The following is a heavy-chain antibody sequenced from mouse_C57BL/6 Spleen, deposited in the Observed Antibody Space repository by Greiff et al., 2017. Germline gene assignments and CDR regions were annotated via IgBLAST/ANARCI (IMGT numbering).Heavy chain of an antibody. V-gene: IGHV1-26*01. J-gene: IGHJ3*01. CDR2: INPKNGGT. Sequence: EVQLQQSGPELVKPGASVKISCKASGYTFTDYYLNWVKQSHGKSLEWIGDINPKNGGTRYNQKFKGKATLTLDKSSRTAYMELRRLTSEDSEDYYCAGRFPFAGWGQGTLVSVSA. CDR1: GYTFTDYY. CDR3: AGRFPFAG.